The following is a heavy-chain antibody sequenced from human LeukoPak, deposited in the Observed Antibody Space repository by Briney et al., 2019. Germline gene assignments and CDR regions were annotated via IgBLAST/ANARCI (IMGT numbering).Heavy chain of an antibody. CDR2: IYYSGST. J-gene: IGHJ4*02. Sequence: SETLSLTCTVSGGSISSSSYYWGWIRQPPGKGLEWIASIYYSGSTYYNPSLKSRVTISVDTSKNQFSLKLTSVTAADTAVYYCARDFAASSGYPTYFASWGQGTLVTVSS. D-gene: IGHD3-22*01. V-gene: IGHV4-39*07. CDR3: ARDFAASSGYPTYFAS. CDR1: GGSISSSSYY.